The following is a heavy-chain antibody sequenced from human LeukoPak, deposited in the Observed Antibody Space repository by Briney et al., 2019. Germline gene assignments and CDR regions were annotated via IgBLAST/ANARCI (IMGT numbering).Heavy chain of an antibody. D-gene: IGHD6-13*01. V-gene: IGHV3-23*01. CDR3: AKDQAAAGTGFAFDH. Sequence: RGSLRLSCAASGCTFSSYVMSWVREAPGKGRGWVSGVSCRGRSKYYADHETGRFTTSKHNTKNTQDLQMNSPRAEDTAVYYCAKDQAAAGTGFAFDHWGQGTLVTVSS. CDR1: GCTFSSYV. J-gene: IGHJ4*02. CDR2: VSCRGRSK.